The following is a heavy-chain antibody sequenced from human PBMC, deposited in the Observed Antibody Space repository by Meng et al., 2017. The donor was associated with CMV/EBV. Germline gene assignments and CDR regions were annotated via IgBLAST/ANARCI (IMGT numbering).Heavy chain of an antibody. CDR3: ARGGDSWYSDY. D-gene: IGHD1-26*01. CDR1: GRGFSRIA. J-gene: IGHJ4*02. CDR2: RNRVFEKA. Sequence: VHLVAASVEVTKPRAPVNVSCKSSGRGFSRIAISWLPPAAGEGIGWMSERNRVFEKANNEERFPERVTITEDESTMTGNMELSGLRADYTALKFCARGGDSWYSDYWGQGNLVTVSS. V-gene: IGHV1-69*12.